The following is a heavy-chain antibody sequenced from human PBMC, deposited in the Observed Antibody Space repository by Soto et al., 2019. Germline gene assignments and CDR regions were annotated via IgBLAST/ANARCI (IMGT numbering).Heavy chain of an antibody. J-gene: IGHJ4*02. Sequence: SLRLSCAASGFTISSYAMSWVRQAPGKGLEWVSAISDRGDTTHYADSVKGRFTISRDTSKNTLYLQMNTLRAEDTAVYYCAKDKPGTTSFDYWGRGTPVTVSS. CDR1: GFTISSYA. CDR3: AKDKPGTTSFDY. CDR2: ISDRGDTT. V-gene: IGHV3-23*01. D-gene: IGHD1-1*01.